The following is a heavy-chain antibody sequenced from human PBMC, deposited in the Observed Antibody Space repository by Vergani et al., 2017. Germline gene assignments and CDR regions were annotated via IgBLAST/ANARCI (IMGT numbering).Heavy chain of an antibody. CDR3: AKDLSCRTSWPHFDS. V-gene: IGHV3-23*01. Sequence: EVQLLESGGGLVQPGGSLRLSCAASGFTFSSNAMSWVRQAPGKGLEWVSAISGSGGCTYYADSVKDRFTISRDSSKTVYLQMNSLRVEDTAMYFYAKDLSCRTSWPHFDSRGQGTLVTVSS. J-gene: IGHJ4*02. CDR1: GFTFSSNA. D-gene: IGHD2-15*01. CDR2: ISGSGGCT.